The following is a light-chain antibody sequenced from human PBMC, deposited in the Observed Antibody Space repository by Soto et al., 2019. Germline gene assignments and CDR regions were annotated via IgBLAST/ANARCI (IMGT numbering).Light chain of an antibody. V-gene: IGLV2-18*02. Sequence: QSVLTQPPSVSGSPGQSVTISCTGTSSDVGSYNRVSWYQQPPGTAPKLMIYEVSDRPSGVPDRFSESKSGNTASLTISGLQAGDEADYYCSSYTSSSTYVFGTGTKVTVL. J-gene: IGLJ1*01. CDR3: SSYTSSSTYV. CDR2: EVS. CDR1: SSDVGSYNR.